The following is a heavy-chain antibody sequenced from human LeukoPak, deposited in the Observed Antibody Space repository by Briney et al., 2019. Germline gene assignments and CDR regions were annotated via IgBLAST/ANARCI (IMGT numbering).Heavy chain of an antibody. CDR3: ARQVGRDVWGSYRLFDY. D-gene: IGHD3-16*02. Sequence: ASVKVSCKASGYTFTSYGISWVRQAPGQGLEWMGWISAYNGNTNYAQKLQGRVTMTTDTSTSTAYMELRSLGSDDTAVYYCARQVGRDVWGSYRLFDYWGQGTLVTVSS. J-gene: IGHJ4*02. CDR2: ISAYNGNT. V-gene: IGHV1-18*01. CDR1: GYTFTSYG.